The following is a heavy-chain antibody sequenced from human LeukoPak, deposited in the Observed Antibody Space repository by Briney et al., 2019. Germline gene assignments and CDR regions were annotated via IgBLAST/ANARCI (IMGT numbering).Heavy chain of an antibody. D-gene: IGHD6-13*01. CDR3: ARARYSSSWACDY. CDR2: IYYSVST. V-gene: IGHV4-34*11. Sequence: SETLSLACAVYGGSFSGYYWSWIRQPPGKGLEWIGYIYYSVSTNYNPSLKSRVTISVDTSKNQFSLKLSSVTAADTAVYCCARARYSSSWACDYWGQGTLVTVSS. J-gene: IGHJ4*02. CDR1: GGSFSGYY.